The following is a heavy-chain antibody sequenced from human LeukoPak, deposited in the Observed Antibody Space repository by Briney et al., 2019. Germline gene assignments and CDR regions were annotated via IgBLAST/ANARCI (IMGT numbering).Heavy chain of an antibody. Sequence: PSETLSLTCTVSGGSISSYYWSWIRQPAGKGLEWIGRIYTSGSTNYNPSLKSRVTMSVDTSKNQFSLKLSSVTAADTAVYYCARVPFGYSGYDLDRHDAFDIWGQGTMVTVSS. D-gene: IGHD5-12*01. CDR3: ARVPFGYSGYDLDRHDAFDI. V-gene: IGHV4-4*07. CDR2: IYTSGST. J-gene: IGHJ3*02. CDR1: GGSISSYY.